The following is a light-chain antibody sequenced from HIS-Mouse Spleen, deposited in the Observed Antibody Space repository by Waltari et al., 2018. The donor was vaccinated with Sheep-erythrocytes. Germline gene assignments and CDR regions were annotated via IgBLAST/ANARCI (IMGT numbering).Light chain of an antibody. J-gene: IGLJ2*01. V-gene: IGLV3-1*01. CDR2: QDS. Sequence: SYELTQPPSVSVSPGQTASITGSGDKLGDTYARWYQQKPGQSPVLVIYQDSKRPSGIPERFSGSNSGNTATLTISGTQAMDEADYYCQAWDSSTAVVFGGGTKLTVL. CDR1: KLGDTY. CDR3: QAWDSSTAVV.